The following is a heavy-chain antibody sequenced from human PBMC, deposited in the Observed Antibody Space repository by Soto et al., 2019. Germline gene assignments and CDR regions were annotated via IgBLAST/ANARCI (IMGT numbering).Heavy chain of an antibody. Sequence: QVQLQESGPGLVKPSQTLSLTCTVSGGSIRSGGYYWSWIRQHTGKGLEWIVYIYYSGSTDYNPSLKSRVTISVDTSKNQFSLKLSSVTAADTAVYYCARASLGYCSSTSCRSNWFDPWGQGTLVTVSS. CDR1: GGSIRSGGYY. D-gene: IGHD2-2*01. J-gene: IGHJ5*02. V-gene: IGHV4-31*03. CDR3: ARASLGYCSSTSCRSNWFDP. CDR2: IYYSGST.